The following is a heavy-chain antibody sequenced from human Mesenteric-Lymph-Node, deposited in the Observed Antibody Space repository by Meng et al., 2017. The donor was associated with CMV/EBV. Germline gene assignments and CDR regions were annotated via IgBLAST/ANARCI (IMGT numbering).Heavy chain of an antibody. Sequence: GGSLRLSCTASGFTFSSYPMHWVRQAPGKGLEWVALVSYDGINKYYADSVKGRFTISRDNSKNTLYLQMNSLRAKDTAVYYCAKDQVILRFLEWLLSDGMDVWGQGTTVTVSS. J-gene: IGHJ6*02. V-gene: IGHV3-30-3*01. CDR1: GFTFSSYP. D-gene: IGHD3-3*01. CDR3: AKDQVILRFLEWLLSDGMDV. CDR2: VSYDGINK.